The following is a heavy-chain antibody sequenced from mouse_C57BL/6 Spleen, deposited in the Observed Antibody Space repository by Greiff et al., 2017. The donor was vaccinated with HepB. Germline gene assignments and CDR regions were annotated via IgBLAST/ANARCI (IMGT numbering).Heavy chain of an antibody. CDR3: ARWGLPFYAMDY. CDR1: GYTFTSYW. V-gene: IGHV1-50*01. J-gene: IGHJ4*01. Sequence: QVHVKQPGAELVKPGASVKLSCKASGYTFTSYWMQWVKQRPGQGLEWIGEIDPSDSYTNYNQKFKGKATLTVDTSSSTAYMQLSSLTSEDSAVYYCARWGLPFYAMDYWGQGTSVTVSS. CDR2: IDPSDSYT. D-gene: IGHD2-4*01.